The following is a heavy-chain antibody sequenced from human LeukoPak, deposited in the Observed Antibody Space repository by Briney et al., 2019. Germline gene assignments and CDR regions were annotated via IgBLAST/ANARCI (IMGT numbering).Heavy chain of an antibody. CDR2: ISWNSGSI. CDR1: GFTFDDYA. Sequence: PGGSLRLSCAASGFTFDDYAKHWVRQAPGKGLEWVSGISWNSGSIGYADSVKGRFTISRDNAKNSLYLQMNSLRAEDTALYYCAKDLTPIIMVRGARSRGYYYGMDVWGQGTTVTVSS. D-gene: IGHD3-10*01. V-gene: IGHV3-9*01. CDR3: AKDLTPIIMVRGARSRGYYYGMDV. J-gene: IGHJ6*02.